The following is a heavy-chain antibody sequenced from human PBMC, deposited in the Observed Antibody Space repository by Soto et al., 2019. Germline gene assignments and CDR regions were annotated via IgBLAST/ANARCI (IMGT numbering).Heavy chain of an antibody. D-gene: IGHD6-19*01. J-gene: IGHJ6*02. Sequence: ETLSLTCTFSGCSISSYYWSWIRQPPGKGLEWIGYIYYSGSTNYNPSLKSRVTISVDTSKNQFSLKLSSVTAADTAVYYCARDQGEWDSGWGGMDVWGQGTTVTVSS. CDR2: IYYSGST. CDR3: ARDQGEWDSGWGGMDV. CDR1: GCSISSYY. V-gene: IGHV4-59*01.